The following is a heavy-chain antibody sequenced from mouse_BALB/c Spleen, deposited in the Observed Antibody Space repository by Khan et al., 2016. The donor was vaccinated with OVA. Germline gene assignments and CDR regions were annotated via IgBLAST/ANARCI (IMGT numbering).Heavy chain of an antibody. Sequence: QLEESGPGLVNPSQSLSLTCTVTGYSITSDYAWNWMRQFPGNKLEWMGYISYSGRTSYTPYLKRRISITRDTSTNQFVLQMYSVTTADTATYYFARAVTMTTVVSTDFDYWGQGTTLTVSS. V-gene: IGHV3-2*02. CDR3: ARAVTMTTVVSTDFDY. J-gene: IGHJ2*01. CDR2: ISYSGRT. D-gene: IGHD1-1*01. CDR1: GYSITSDYA.